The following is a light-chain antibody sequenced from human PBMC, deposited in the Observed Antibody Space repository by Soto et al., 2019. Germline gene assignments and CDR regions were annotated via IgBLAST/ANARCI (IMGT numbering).Light chain of an antibody. CDR3: QQYDNSPRYT. Sequence: EIVLTQSPGTLSLSPGERATLSCRASQSVSSRHLAWYQQKPGQAPRLLIYGASSRATGIPDRFSGSGSGTDFTLTISRLEPEEFAVYYCQQYDNSPRYTFGQGTKLEIK. V-gene: IGKV3-20*01. CDR1: QSVSSRH. J-gene: IGKJ2*01. CDR2: GAS.